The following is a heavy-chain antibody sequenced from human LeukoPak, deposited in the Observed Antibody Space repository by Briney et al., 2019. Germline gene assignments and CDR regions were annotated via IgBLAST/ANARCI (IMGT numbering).Heavy chain of an antibody. V-gene: IGHV4-34*01. J-gene: IGHJ5*01. CDR3: ARGSPKHDS. CDR1: GGSFSGNN. CDR2: INHSGAT. Sequence: SEILSLTCAVYGGSFSGNNWNWIRQPPGKGLEWIGEINHSGATKHNPSLKSRLTISVDPSKNQFSLKLKSVTAADTAVYYCARGSPKHDSWGQGTLVTVSS.